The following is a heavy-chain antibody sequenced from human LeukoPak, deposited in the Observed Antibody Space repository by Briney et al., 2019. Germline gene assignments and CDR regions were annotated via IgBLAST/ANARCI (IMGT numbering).Heavy chain of an antibody. J-gene: IGHJ2*01. CDR1: GFTFSSYA. D-gene: IGHD3-22*01. CDR2: ISGSGGST. CDR3: AKDPNYYDSSGYYWGRDWYFDL. V-gene: IGHV3-23*01. Sequence: QPGGSLLLSCAASGFTFSSYAMSWVRQAPGKGLEWVSAISGSGGSTYYADSVKGRFTISRDNSKNTLYLQMNSLRAEDTAVYYCAKDPNYYDSSGYYWGRDWYFDLWGRGTLVTVSS.